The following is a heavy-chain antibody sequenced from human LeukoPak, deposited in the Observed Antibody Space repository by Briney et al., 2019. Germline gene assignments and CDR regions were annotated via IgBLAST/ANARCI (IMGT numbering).Heavy chain of an antibody. D-gene: IGHD5-12*01. CDR2: TYYRSKWYY. Sequence: SQTLSLTCAISGDSVSSNSAAWSWVRQSPSRGLEWLGRTYYRSKWYYDYAVSVKSRITINPDTSKNQFSLPLNSVTPEDTAVYYCARGATAYFDYWGQGTLVTVSS. CDR3: ARGATAYFDY. V-gene: IGHV6-1*01. J-gene: IGHJ4*02. CDR1: GDSVSSNSAA.